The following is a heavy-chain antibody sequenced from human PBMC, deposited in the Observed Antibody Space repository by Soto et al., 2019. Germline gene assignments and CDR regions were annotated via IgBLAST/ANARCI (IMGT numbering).Heavy chain of an antibody. V-gene: IGHV1-18*01. CDR1: GYSFHTYA. Sequence: ASVKVSCKASGYSFHTYAISWVRQAPGQGLEWVGWISGYNRNTNYAEKFQGRVTLTTDTSTKTAFMELRGLTSDDTAVYYCAREYGMDVWGQGTTVTVSS. CDR3: AREYGMDV. CDR2: ISGYNRNT. J-gene: IGHJ6*02.